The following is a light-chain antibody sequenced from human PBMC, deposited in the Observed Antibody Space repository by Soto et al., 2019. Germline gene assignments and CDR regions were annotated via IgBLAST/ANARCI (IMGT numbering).Light chain of an antibody. V-gene: IGKV3-20*01. CDR3: QQYGSSLT. CDR2: GAS. CDR1: QSVSTY. J-gene: IGKJ1*01. Sequence: EIVLTQSPGTLSLSPGERATLSCRASQSVSTYLAWYQQKSGQAPRLLIYGASNRATGIPDMISGSGSGTDFTLTISRLEPEDFAVYYCQQYGSSLTLGQGTKVEIK.